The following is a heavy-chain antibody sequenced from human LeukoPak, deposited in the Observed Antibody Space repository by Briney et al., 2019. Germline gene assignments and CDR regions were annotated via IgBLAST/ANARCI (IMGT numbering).Heavy chain of an antibody. CDR3: AKGSYYDSSGSFYFDY. CDR2: ISGSGDNT. V-gene: IGHV3-23*01. J-gene: IGHJ4*02. D-gene: IGHD3-22*01. CDR1: GFTFSSYA. Sequence: GGSLRLSCAASGFTFSSYAMSWVRQAPGKGLEWVSGISGSGDNTYYADSVKGRFTISRDNSKNTLYMQVNSLGTEDTAAYYCAKGSYYDSSGSFYFDYWGQGTLVTVSS.